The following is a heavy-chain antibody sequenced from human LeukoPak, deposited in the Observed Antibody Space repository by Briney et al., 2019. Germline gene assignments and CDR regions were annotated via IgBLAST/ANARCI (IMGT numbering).Heavy chain of an antibody. CDR2: IRSKAYGGTT. J-gene: IGHJ4*02. D-gene: IGHD6-19*01. V-gene: IGHV3-49*04. CDR1: GFTFSNAW. CDR3: SRDGAGSGWYYFDY. Sequence: GGSLRLSCAASGFTFSNAWMSWVRQAPGKGLEWVGFIRSKAYGGTTDYAASVKARFTISRDDSNSIAYLQMNSLKTEDTAVYYCSRDGAGSGWYYFDYWSQGTLVTVSS.